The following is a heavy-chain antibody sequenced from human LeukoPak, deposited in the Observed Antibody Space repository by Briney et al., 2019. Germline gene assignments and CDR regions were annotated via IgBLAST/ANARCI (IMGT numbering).Heavy chain of an antibody. CDR3: VRDQTVFTILDY. V-gene: IGHV3-74*03. D-gene: IGHD4-17*01. J-gene: IGHJ4*02. CDR1: GFTFSSYG. Sequence: PGGSLRLSCAASGFTFSSYGMHWVRQAPGKGLVWVAAIKTDGSDVQYADSVKGRFAISRDNAKNTVYLQMNSLRDEDTAVYYCVRDQTVFTILDYWGQGTLVTVSS. CDR2: IKTDGSDV.